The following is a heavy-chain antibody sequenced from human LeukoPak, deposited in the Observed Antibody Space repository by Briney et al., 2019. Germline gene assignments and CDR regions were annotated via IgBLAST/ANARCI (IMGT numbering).Heavy chain of an antibody. CDR2: IYTSGST. J-gene: IGHJ4*02. CDR1: GGSISSGSYY. D-gene: IGHD3-22*01. CDR3: ARAARNDYYDSSGYYGGILYYFDY. V-gene: IGHV4-61*02. Sequence: SQTLSLTCTVSGGSISSGSYYWSWIRQPAGKGLEWIGRIYTSGSTNYNPSLKSRVTISVGTSKNQFSLKLSSVTAADTAVYYCARAARNDYYDSSGYYGGILYYFDYWGQGTLVTVSS.